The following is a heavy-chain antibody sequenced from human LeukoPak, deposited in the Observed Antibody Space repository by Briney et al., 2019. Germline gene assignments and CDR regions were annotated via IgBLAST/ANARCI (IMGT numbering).Heavy chain of an antibody. CDR2: INPNSSGT. D-gene: IGHD2-21*02. Sequence: AASVKVSCKASGYTFTGYYMHWVRQAPGQGLEWMGRINPNSSGTNYAQKFQGRVTMTRDTSISTAYMELSRLRSDDTAVYYCAAVEAAISNYYYYGMDVWGQGTTVTVSS. CDR1: GYTFTGYY. V-gene: IGHV1-2*06. J-gene: IGHJ6*02. CDR3: AAVEAAISNYYYYGMDV.